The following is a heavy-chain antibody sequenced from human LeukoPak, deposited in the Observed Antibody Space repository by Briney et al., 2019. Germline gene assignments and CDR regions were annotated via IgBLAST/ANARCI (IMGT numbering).Heavy chain of an antibody. V-gene: IGHV3-7*01. CDR2: IKEQGSAQ. CDR3: ARDMESRGWYLYFDS. D-gene: IGHD6-19*01. J-gene: IGHJ4*02. CDR1: GFTFSGYW. Sequence: GGSPRLSCAASGFTFSGYWMSWVRQAPGKGLEWVANIKEQGSAQYYVDSVKGRFTISRENAKNSLYVQMDSLRADDTAVYYCARDMESRGWYLYFDSWGQGTLVTVSS.